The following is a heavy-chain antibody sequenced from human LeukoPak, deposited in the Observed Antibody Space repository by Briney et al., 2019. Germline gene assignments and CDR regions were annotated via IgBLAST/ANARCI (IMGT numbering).Heavy chain of an antibody. Sequence: GGSLRLSCAASGFTFSSYGMHWVRQAPGKGLEWVAVIWYDGSNKYYADSVKGRFTISRDNSKNTLYLQMNSLRAEDTAVYYCARGSYGIAVAGCFDHWGQGTLVTVSS. CDR2: IWYDGSNK. D-gene: IGHD6-19*01. CDR1: GFTFSSYG. CDR3: ARGSYGIAVAGCFDH. V-gene: IGHV3-33*01. J-gene: IGHJ4*02.